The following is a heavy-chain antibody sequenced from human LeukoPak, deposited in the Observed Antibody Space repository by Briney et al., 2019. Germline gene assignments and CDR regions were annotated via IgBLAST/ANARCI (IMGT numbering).Heavy chain of an antibody. D-gene: IGHD6-19*01. J-gene: IGHJ4*02. CDR1: GASIISANYY. V-gene: IGHV4-61*01. CDR2: IYYSGST. Sequence: SETLSLTCTVSGASIISANYYWNWIRQPPGKGLEWIGYIYYSGSTNYNPSLKSRVTISVDTSKNQFSLKLSSVTAADTAVYYCARVQFSSGWYYEYYFDYWGQGTLVTVSS. CDR3: ARVQFSSGWYYEYYFDY.